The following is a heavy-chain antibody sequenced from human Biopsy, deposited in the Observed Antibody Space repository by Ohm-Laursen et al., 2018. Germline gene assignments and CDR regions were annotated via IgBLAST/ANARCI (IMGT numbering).Heavy chain of an antibody. V-gene: IGHV1-46*01. CDR2: INLSGSTT. J-gene: IGHJ4*02. CDR1: GYSFTSYY. CDR3: ARNTGWYGGLYYFDY. D-gene: IGHD6-19*01. Sequence: GASVKVSCKASGYSFTSYYMHWVRQAPGQGLEWMGMINLSGSTTSYPQIFQGRVTMTRDTSKSTVYMELSSLRSADTAVYFCARNTGWYGGLYYFDYWGQGTLVTVSS.